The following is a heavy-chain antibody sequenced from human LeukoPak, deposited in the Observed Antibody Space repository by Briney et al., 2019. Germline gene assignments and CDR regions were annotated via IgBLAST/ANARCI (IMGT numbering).Heavy chain of an antibody. J-gene: IGHJ4*02. CDR3: ARRTYFDY. CDR1: GGSFSGYY. CDR2: INHSGST. V-gene: IGHV4-34*01. Sequence: PSETLSLTCAVYGGSFSGYYWSWIRQPPGKGLEWIGEINHSGSTNYHPSLKTRVTISVDTSKNQCSLKLSSVTAADTAVYYCARRTYFDYWGERTLVTVSS.